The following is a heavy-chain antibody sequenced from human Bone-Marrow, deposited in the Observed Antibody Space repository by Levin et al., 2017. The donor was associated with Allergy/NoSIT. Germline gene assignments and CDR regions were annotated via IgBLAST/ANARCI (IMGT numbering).Heavy chain of an antibody. CDR2: LSYHGRNE. D-gene: IGHD1-26*01. CDR1: GFTFSSYP. J-gene: IGHJ6*02. V-gene: IGHV3-30*04. Sequence: GESLKISCVASGFTFSSYPMHWVRQTPGKGLESVAALSYHGRNEYYADSVKGRFTISRDNSKNTLYLQMNSLRAEDTALYYCTRETKGDMDVWGQGTTVIVSS. CDR3: TRETKGDMDV.